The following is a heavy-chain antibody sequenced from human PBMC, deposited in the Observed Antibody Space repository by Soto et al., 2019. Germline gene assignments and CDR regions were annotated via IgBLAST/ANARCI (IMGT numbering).Heavy chain of an antibody. CDR3: ARGYREYQLLWGLGY. CDR1: GYTFTGYY. J-gene: IGHJ4*02. V-gene: IGHV1-2*04. CDR2: INPNSGGT. Sequence: ASVKVSCKASGYTFTGYYMHWVRQAPGQGLEWMGWINPNSGGTNYAQKFQGWVTMTRDTPISTAYMELSRLRSDDTAVYYCARGYREYQLLWGLGYWGQGTLVTVSS. D-gene: IGHD2-2*01.